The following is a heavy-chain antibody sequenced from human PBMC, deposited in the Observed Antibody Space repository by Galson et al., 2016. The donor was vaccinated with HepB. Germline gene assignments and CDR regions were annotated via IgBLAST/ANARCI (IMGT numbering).Heavy chain of an antibody. V-gene: IGHV3-30*18. Sequence: SLRLSCAASGFTFSSYGMHWVRQAPGKGLEWVAVISYDRSNKYYADSVKGRFTISRDNSKNTLYLQMKSLRAEDTAVYYCAKDAGQLWPDLDNWFDPWGQGTLVTVSS. J-gene: IGHJ5*02. D-gene: IGHD5-18*01. CDR3: AKDAGQLWPDLDNWFDP. CDR2: ISYDRSNK. CDR1: GFTFSSYG.